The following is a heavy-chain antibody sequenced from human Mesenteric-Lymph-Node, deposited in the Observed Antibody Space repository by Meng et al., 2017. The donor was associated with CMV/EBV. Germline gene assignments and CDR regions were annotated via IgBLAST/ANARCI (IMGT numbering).Heavy chain of an antibody. V-gene: IGHV3-53*01. CDR3: VRYYGAGSYFGDS. CDR2: IFGDGTT. D-gene: IGHD3-10*01. J-gene: IGHJ4*02. Sequence: GGSLRLSCAGSGLIVSRNYMSWVRQAPGKGLEWVSVIFGDGTTYYAGSVRGRFTISRDNSKDTLYLQMNGLRAEDTAVYYCVRYYGAGSYFGDSWGQGTQVTVSS. CDR1: GLIVSRNY.